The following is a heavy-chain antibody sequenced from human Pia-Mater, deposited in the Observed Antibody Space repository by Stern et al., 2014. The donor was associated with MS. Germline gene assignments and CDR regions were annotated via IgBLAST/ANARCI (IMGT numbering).Heavy chain of an antibody. J-gene: IGHJ4*02. Sequence: EVQLLESGGGVIQGGGSLRLSCAASGFTFRKYDMHWVRQRLGEGLQWVSAIGTADDTFYPDSVKGRFTISRDDGANFLYLQMNGLRDDDTAVYYCAVGVNGRLEYWGQGTLVTVSS. V-gene: IGHV3-13*01. D-gene: IGHD3-10*01. CDR2: IGTADDT. CDR1: GFTFRKYD. CDR3: AVGVNGRLEY.